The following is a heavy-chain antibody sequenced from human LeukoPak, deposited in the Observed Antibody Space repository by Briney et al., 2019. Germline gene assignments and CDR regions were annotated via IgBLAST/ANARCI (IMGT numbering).Heavy chain of an antibody. CDR3: ARDTYSSSRDYYYGMDV. Sequence: PGGSLRLSCAASGFTFSSYSMNWVRQAPGKGLEWVSSISSSSSYIYYADSVKGRFTNSRDNAKNSLYLQMNSLRAEDTAVYYCARDTYSSSRDYYYGMDVWGQGTTVTVSS. CDR1: GFTFSSYS. V-gene: IGHV3-21*01. J-gene: IGHJ6*02. CDR2: ISSSSSYI. D-gene: IGHD6-6*01.